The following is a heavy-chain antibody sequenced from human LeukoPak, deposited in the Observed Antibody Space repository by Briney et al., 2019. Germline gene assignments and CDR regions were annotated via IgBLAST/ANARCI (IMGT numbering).Heavy chain of an antibody. D-gene: IGHD3-10*01. J-gene: IGHJ4*02. CDR1: GFTFSSYS. V-gene: IGHV3-48*02. CDR2: ISSSSSTI. CDR3: ARDKGALWSRLFDY. Sequence: GGSLRLSCAASGFTFSSYSMNWVRQAPGKGLEWVSYISSSSSTIYYADSVKGRFTISRDNAKNSLYLQMNSLRDEDTAVYCCARDKGALWSRLFDYWGQGTLVTVSS.